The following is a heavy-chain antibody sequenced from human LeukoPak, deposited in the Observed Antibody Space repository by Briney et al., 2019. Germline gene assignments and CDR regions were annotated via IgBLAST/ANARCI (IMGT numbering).Heavy chain of an antibody. Sequence: ASVKVSCKASGGTFSSYAISWVRQAPGQGLEWMGGIIPIFGTANYAQKFQGRVTITADESTSTAYMELSSLRSEDTAVYYCARDSWIIVGANNYYYYMDVWGKGTTVTVSS. J-gene: IGHJ6*03. CDR3: ARDSWIIVGANNYYYYMDV. D-gene: IGHD1-26*01. V-gene: IGHV1-69*13. CDR2: IIPIFGTA. CDR1: GGTFSSYA.